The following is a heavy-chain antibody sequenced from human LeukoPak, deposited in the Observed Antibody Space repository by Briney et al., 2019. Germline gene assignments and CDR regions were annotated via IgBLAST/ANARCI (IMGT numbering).Heavy chain of an antibody. CDR2: IYPGDSDT. J-gene: IGHJ5*02. V-gene: IGHV5-51*01. Sequence: GESLKISCKGSGYSFTSYWIGWVRLMPGKGLEWMGIIYPGDSDTRYSPSFQGQVTISADKSISTAYLQWSSLKASDTAMYYCARNDFWSGYYPYNWFDPWGQGTLVTVSS. CDR3: ARNDFWSGYYPYNWFDP. D-gene: IGHD3-3*01. CDR1: GYSFTSYW.